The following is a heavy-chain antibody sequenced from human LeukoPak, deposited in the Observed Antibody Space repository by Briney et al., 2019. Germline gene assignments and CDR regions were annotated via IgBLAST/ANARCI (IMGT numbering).Heavy chain of an antibody. CDR2: ISAYNGNT. Sequence: GASVKVSCKASGYTFTSYGISWVRQAPGQGLEWMGWISAYNGNTNYAQKFQGRVTITTDESTSTAYLERSSLRSEDTAVYYCASGSGCSSTSCYLAYWGQGTLVTVSS. D-gene: IGHD2-2*01. J-gene: IGHJ4*02. V-gene: IGHV1-18*01. CDR3: ASGSGCSSTSCYLAY. CDR1: GYTFTSYG.